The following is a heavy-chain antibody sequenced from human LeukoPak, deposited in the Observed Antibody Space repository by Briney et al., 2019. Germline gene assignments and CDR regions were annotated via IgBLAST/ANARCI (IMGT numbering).Heavy chain of an antibody. V-gene: IGHV3-30*02. CDR2: IRYDGSNK. D-gene: IGHD2-2*01. CDR1: GFTFSSYG. CDR3: AKDSYAHRVVPAASFDY. Sequence: GGSLRLSCAASGFTFSSYGMHWVRQAPGKGLEWVAFIRYDGSNKYYADSVKGRFTISRDNSKNTLYLQMNSLRAEDTAVYYCAKDSYAHRVVPAASFDYWGQGTLVTVSS. J-gene: IGHJ4*02.